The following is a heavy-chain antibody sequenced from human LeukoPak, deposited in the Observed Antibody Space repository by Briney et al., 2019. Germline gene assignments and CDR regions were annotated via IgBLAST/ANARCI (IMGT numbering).Heavy chain of an antibody. CDR1: GGTFSSYA. J-gene: IGHJ4*02. CDR2: IIPILGIA. CDR3: ARGGGYYDSSGYYLDY. V-gene: IGHV1-69*04. Sequence: ASVKVSCKASGGTFSSYAISWVRQAPGQGLEWMGRIIPILGIANYAQKFQGRVTITADKSTSTAYMELSSLRSEDTAVYYCARGGGYYDSSGYYLDYWGQGTLVTVSS. D-gene: IGHD3-22*01.